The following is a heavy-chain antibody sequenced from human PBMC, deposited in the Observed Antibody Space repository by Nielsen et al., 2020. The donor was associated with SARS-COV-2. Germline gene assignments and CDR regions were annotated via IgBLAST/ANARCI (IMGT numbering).Heavy chain of an antibody. J-gene: IGHJ6*02. V-gene: IGHV1-69*04. Sequence: SVKVSCKASGGTFSSYAISWVRQAPGQGLEWMGRIIPILGIANYAQKFQGRVTITADKSTSTAYMELSSLRSDDTAVYYCASHYYYDSSGYHYYYGMDVWGQGTTVTVSS. CDR3: ASHYYYDSSGYHYYYGMDV. CDR2: IIPILGIA. CDR1: GGTFSSYA. D-gene: IGHD3-22*01.